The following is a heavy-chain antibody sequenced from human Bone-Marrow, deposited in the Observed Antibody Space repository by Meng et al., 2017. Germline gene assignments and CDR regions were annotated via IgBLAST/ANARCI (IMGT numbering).Heavy chain of an antibody. Sequence: GESLKISCAASGFTFSSYSMNWVRQAPGKGLEWVSSISSSSSYIYYADSVKGRFTISRDNAKNSLYLQMNSLRAEDTAVYYCARDTYDFWSGYFDYWGQGTLVTVSS. V-gene: IGHV3-21*01. CDR1: GFTFSSYS. J-gene: IGHJ4*02. CDR2: ISSSSSYI. CDR3: ARDTYDFWSGYFDY. D-gene: IGHD3-3*01.